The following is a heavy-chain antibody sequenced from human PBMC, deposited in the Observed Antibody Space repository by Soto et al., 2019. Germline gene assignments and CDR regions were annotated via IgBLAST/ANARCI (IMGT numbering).Heavy chain of an antibody. CDR2: INHSGST. CDR1: GGSFSGYY. CDR3: ASIQGASFDY. D-gene: IGHD3-10*01. V-gene: IGHV4-34*01. Sequence: SETLSLTCAVYGGSFSGYYWSWIRQPPGKGLEWIGEINHSGSTNYNPSLKSRVTISVDTSKNQFSLKLSSVTAADTAVYYCASIQGASFDYWGQGTLVTVSS. J-gene: IGHJ4*02.